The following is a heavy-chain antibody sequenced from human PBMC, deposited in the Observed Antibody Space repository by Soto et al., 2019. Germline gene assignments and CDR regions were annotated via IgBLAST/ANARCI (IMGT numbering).Heavy chain of an antibody. CDR1: GGSISSSTYY. Sequence: QLHLQESGPGLVKPSETLSLTCTVSGGSISSSTYYWGWIRQPPGKGLEWIGSIYYSGSTYYSPCLKSRVTISVGTSKNQFSRTLGSVTAADTAVYYCARSSTIRPNFDYWGQGTLVTVSS. V-gene: IGHV4-39*01. CDR2: IYYSGST. CDR3: ARSSTIRPNFDY. D-gene: IGHD2-2*01. J-gene: IGHJ4*02.